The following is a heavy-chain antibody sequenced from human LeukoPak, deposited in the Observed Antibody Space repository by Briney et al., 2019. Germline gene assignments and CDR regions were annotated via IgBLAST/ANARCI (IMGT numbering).Heavy chain of an antibody. CDR3: ARGVIVKQQLVNNWFDP. Sequence: SETLSLICAVYGGSFSGYYWSWIRQPPGKGLEWIGEINHSGSTNYNPSLKSRVTISVDTSKNQFSLKLSSVTAADTAVYYCARGVIVKQQLVNNWFDPWGQGTLVTVSS. V-gene: IGHV4-34*01. CDR2: INHSGST. J-gene: IGHJ5*02. D-gene: IGHD6-13*01. CDR1: GGSFSGYY.